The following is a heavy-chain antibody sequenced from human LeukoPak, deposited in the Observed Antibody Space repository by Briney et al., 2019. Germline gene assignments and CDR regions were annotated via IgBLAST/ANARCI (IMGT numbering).Heavy chain of an antibody. CDR3: ARDVRLRAIPGEFDP. V-gene: IGHV3-7*03. J-gene: IGHJ5*02. Sequence: PGGSLRLSCAASGFTFSSYWMSWVRQAPGKGLEWVANIKQDGSEKYYVDSVKGRFTISRDNAKNSLYLQMNSLRAEDTAVYYCARDVRLRAIPGEFDPWGQGTLVTVSS. CDR1: GFTFSSYW. CDR2: IKQDGSEK. D-gene: IGHD3-10*01.